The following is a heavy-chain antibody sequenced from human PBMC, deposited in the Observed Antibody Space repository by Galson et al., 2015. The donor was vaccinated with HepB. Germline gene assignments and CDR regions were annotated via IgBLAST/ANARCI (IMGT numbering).Heavy chain of an antibody. J-gene: IGHJ5*02. CDR3: ARGIGARSLPIFVDP. V-gene: IGHV3-30-3*01. D-gene: IGHD3-10*01. Sequence: SLRLSCAASGFTFSSYAMHWVRQAPGKGLEWVAVISYDGSNKYYADSVKGRFTISRDNSKNTLYLQMNSLRAEDTAVYYCARGIGARSLPIFVDPWGQGTLVTVSS. CDR1: GFTFSSYA. CDR2: ISYDGSNK.